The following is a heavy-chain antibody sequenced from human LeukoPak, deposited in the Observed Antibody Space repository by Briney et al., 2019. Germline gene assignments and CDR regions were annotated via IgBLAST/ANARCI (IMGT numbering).Heavy chain of an antibody. D-gene: IGHD2-15*01. J-gene: IGHJ6*02. V-gene: IGHV4-59*08. CDR1: SDSIVSSY. CDR3: ARLRPLLQLVGYYYHSMDV. Sequence: PSETLSLTCAVSSDSIVSSYWSWIRQPPGKGLEWIGYIHYTGHTNYNPSLKGRVTISLDTSRSQFSLRLTSVSAADTAVYYCARLRPLLQLVGYYYHSMDVWGQGTTVTVSS. CDR2: IHYTGHT.